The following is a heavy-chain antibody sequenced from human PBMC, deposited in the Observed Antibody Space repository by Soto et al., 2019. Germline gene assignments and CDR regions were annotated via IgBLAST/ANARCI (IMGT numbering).Heavy chain of an antibody. V-gene: IGHV3-48*03. J-gene: IGHJ4*02. D-gene: IGHD4-4*01. CDR3: VRDSNYTNHFDY. CDR2: ISISGTTI. Sequence: PGGSLRLSCAASGFIFSSYEMNWVRQAPGKGLEWVSHISISGTTIYYADSVKGRFTISRDNAKNSLDLQMNSLRVEDTAVYYCVRDSNYTNHFDYWGQGTLVTVSS. CDR1: GFIFSSYE.